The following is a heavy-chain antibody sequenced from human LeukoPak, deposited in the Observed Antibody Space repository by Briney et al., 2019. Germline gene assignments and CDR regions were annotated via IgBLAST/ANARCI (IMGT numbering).Heavy chain of an antibody. J-gene: IGHJ4*02. CDR3: ARGIQMGYYFDY. CDR2: ICSSGSA. CDR1: GGSISNRNYH. Sequence: SETLSLTCTVSGGSISNRNYHWGWIRQPPGKGLEWIGSICSSGSAYYNPSLKSRVTTSIDTSKNQFSLRLTSVTAADTAVYYCARGIQMGYYFDYWGQGTLVTVSS. V-gene: IGHV4-39*07. D-gene: IGHD5-18*01.